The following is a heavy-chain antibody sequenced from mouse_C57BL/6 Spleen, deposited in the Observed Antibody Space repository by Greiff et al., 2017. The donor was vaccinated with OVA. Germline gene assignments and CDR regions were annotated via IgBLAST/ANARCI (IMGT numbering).Heavy chain of an antibody. CDR3: AGEEKAAYGSFSWFAY. D-gene: IGHD1-1*01. CDR1: GYAFTNYL. CDR2: INPGSGGT. J-gene: IGHJ3*01. Sequence: QVQLQQSGAELVRPGTSVKVSCKASGYAFTNYLIEWVKQRPGQGLEWIGVINPGSGGTNYNEKFKGKATLTADNSSSTAYMQLSSLTSEDSAVYVGAGEEKAAYGSFSWFAYWGQGTLVTVSA. V-gene: IGHV1-54*01.